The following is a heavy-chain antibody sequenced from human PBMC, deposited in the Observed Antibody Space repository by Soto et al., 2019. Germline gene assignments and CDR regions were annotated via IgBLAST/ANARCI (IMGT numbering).Heavy chain of an antibody. Sequence: GGSLRLSCAASGFTFSSYAMHWVRQAPGKGLEWVAVISYDGSNKYYADSVKGRFTISRDNSKNTLYLQMNGLRTEDTAVYYCARPMGWIHLWFYGMDVWGKGPRSPSPQ. CDR1: GFTFSSYA. CDR2: ISYDGSNK. CDR3: ARPMGWIHLWFYGMDV. J-gene: IGHJ6*01. D-gene: IGHD5-18*01. V-gene: IGHV3-30-3*01.